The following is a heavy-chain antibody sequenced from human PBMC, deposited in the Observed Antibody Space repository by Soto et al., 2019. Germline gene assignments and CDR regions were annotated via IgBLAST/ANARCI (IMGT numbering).Heavy chain of an antibody. CDR3: TTVRVADSALDH. V-gene: IGHV3-30*15. CDR1: GFTFSIYA. CDR2: MSYDGSDT. J-gene: IGHJ4*02. D-gene: IGHD3-10*02. Sequence: GGSLRLSCTASGFTFSIYAMHWVRQTPGKGLEWVAFMSYDGSDTFYADSVKGRFTISRDNSKNTLFLHMSNLRAEDTAMYYCTTVRVADSALDHWGQGTLVTVSS.